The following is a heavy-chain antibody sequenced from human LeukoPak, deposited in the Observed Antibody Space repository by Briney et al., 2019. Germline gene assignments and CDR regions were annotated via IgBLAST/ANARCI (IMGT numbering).Heavy chain of an antibody. J-gene: IGHJ4*02. CDR3: AKDGRGSSSGSPYYFDY. Sequence: GGSLRLSCAASGFTFSSYAMSWVRQAPGKGLEWVSAISGSGGSTYYADSGKGRFTISRDNSKNTLYLQMNSLRAEDTAVYYCAKDGRGSSSGSPYYFDYWGQGTLVTVSS. CDR1: GFTFSSYA. V-gene: IGHV3-23*01. CDR2: ISGSGGST. D-gene: IGHD3-22*01.